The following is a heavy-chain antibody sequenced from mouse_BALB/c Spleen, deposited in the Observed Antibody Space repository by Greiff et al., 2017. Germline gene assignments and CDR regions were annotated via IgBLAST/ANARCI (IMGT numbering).Heavy chain of an antibody. Sequence: DVMLVESGGGLVKPGGSLKLSCAASGFTFSSYAMSWVRQTPEKRLEWVASISSGGSTYYPDSVKGRFTISRDNARNILYLQMSSLRSEDTAMYYCASHRFYAMDYWGQGTSVTVSS. D-gene: IGHD2-14*01. CDR2: ISSGGST. CDR3: ASHRFYAMDY. J-gene: IGHJ4*01. CDR1: GFTFSSYA. V-gene: IGHV5-6-5*01.